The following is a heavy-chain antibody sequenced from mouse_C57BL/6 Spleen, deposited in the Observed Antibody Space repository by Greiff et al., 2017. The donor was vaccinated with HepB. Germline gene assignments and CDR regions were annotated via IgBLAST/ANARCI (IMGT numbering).Heavy chain of an antibody. CDR1: GFTFSSYT. CDR2: ISGGGGNT. D-gene: IGHD4-1*01. Sequence: EVQLVESGGGLVKPGGSLKLSCAASGFTFSSYTMSWVRQTPEKRLEWVATISGGGGNTYYPDSVKGRFTISRDNAKNTLYLQMSSQRSEDTSLYYCARRLGGYYAMDYWGQGTSVTVSS. CDR3: ARRLGGYYAMDY. V-gene: IGHV5-9*01. J-gene: IGHJ4*01.